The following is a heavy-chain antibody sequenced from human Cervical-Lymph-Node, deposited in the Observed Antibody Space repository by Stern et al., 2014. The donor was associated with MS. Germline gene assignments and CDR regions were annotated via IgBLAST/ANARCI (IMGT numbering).Heavy chain of an antibody. Sequence: DQLVESGDEVKKPLASVKVSCKASGYTFTSYDINWVRQATGQGLEWMGWMNPNSGNTGYAQKFQGRVTMTRNTAISTAYMELSGLRSEDTAVYYCARAAGGFCSGGSCYHYYNGMDVWGQGTTVTVSS. CDR2: MNPNSGNT. CDR3: ARAAGGFCSGGSCYHYYNGMDV. J-gene: IGHJ6*02. D-gene: IGHD2-15*01. V-gene: IGHV1-8*01. CDR1: GYTFTSYD.